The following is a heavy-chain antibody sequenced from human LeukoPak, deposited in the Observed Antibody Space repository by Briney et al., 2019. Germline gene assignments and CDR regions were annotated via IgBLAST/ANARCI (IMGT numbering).Heavy chain of an antibody. CDR3: ARGRGYSYGYCFDY. D-gene: IGHD5-18*01. Sequence: SETLSLTCAVYGGSFSGYYWSWIRQPPGKGLEWIGNVYYSGSTYYNPSLKSRVTISVDTSKNQLSLKLSSVTAADTAVYYCARGRGYSYGYCFDYWGQGTLVTVSS. CDR1: GGSFSGYY. CDR2: VYYSGST. V-gene: IGHV4-34*01. J-gene: IGHJ4*02.